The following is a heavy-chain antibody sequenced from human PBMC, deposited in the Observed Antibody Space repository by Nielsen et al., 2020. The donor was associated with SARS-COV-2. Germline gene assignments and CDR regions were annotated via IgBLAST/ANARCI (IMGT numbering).Heavy chain of an antibody. CDR3: AKVESGSGWYEDAFDI. D-gene: IGHD6-19*01. V-gene: IGHV3-23*01. CDR1: GFTFSSYA. CDR2: ISGSGGST. J-gene: IGHJ3*02. Sequence: GESLKISCAASGFTFSSYAMSWVRQAPGKGLEWVSAISGSGGSTYYADSAKGRFTISRDNSKNTLYLQMNSLRAEDTAVYYCAKVESGSGWYEDAFDIWGQGTMVTVSS.